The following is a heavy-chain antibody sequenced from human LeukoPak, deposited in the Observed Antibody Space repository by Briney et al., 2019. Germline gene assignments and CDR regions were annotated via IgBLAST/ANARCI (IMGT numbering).Heavy chain of an antibody. CDR1: GFTFSDFY. Sequence: PGGSLRLSCAASGFTFSDFYMSCIRQAPGKGLEWVSYISSSGSSIYYTDSVKGRFTISRDNGKNSLSLQMNSLRAEDTAVYYCARGAGNGPIPPFDYWGQGTLVTVSS. CDR3: ARGAGNGPIPPFDY. V-gene: IGHV3-11*04. CDR2: ISSSGSSI. D-gene: IGHD2-21*01. J-gene: IGHJ4*02.